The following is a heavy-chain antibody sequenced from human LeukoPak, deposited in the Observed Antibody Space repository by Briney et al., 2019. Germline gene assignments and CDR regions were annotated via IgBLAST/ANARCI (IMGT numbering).Heavy chain of an antibody. D-gene: IGHD3-22*01. CDR3: ARVYFITMIVVVDYYFDY. Sequence: PGGSLRLSCAASGFTFSDYYMSWIRQAPGKGLEWVSYISSSGSTIYYADSVKGRFTISRDNAKDSLYLQMNSLRAEDTAVYYCARVYFITMIVVVDYYFDYWGQGTLVTVSS. J-gene: IGHJ4*02. V-gene: IGHV3-11*01. CDR2: ISSSGSTI. CDR1: GFTFSDYY.